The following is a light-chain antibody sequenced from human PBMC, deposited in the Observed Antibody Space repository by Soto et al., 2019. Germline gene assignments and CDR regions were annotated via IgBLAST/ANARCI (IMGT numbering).Light chain of an antibody. CDR1: QSVSSN. CDR3: QQYGSSGT. CDR2: GAS. V-gene: IGKV3-20*01. J-gene: IGKJ1*01. Sequence: TQSPSTLSVSLGDRVTLTCRASQSVSSNLAWYQQKPGQAPRLLIYGASNRATGIPDRFSGSGSGTDFTLTISRLEPEDFAEYYCQQYGSSGTFGQGTKVDIK.